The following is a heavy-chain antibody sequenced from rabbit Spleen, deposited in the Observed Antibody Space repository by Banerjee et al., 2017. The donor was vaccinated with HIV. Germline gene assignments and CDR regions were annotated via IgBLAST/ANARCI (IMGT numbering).Heavy chain of an antibody. V-gene: IGHV1S40*01. CDR2: IYGGNSNT. Sequence: QSLEESGGDLVKPGASLTLTCKASGFSFSSGYWMCWVRQAPGKGLEGIACIYGGNSNTYYATWAKGRFTITKTSSTTVTLQMTSLTGADTATYFCARHDGHNGINLWGPGTLVTVS. D-gene: IGHD1-1*01. J-gene: IGHJ4*01. CDR3: ARHDGHNGINL. CDR1: GFSFSSGYW.